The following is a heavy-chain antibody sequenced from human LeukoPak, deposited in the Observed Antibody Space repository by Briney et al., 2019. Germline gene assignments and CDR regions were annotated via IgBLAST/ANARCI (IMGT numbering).Heavy chain of an antibody. D-gene: IGHD6-6*01. CDR2: ISGSGGST. CDR1: VFSFSSYA. Sequence: GGALRLSCAASVFSFSSYAMSWVRQAPGEGLEWGSAISGSGGSTYYADSVKGRFTISRDNSKNTLYLQMNSLRAEDTAVYYCAKAYTIAARPRVIDYWGQGTLVTVSS. J-gene: IGHJ4*02. V-gene: IGHV3-23*01. CDR3: AKAYTIAARPRVIDY.